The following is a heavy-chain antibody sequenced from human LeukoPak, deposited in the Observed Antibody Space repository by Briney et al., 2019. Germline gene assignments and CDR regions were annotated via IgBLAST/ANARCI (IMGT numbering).Heavy chain of an antibody. CDR2: ISGSGGST. D-gene: IGHD3-10*01. Sequence: GGSLRLSCAASGFTFSSYAMSWVRQAPGKGLEWVSAISGSGGSTYYADSVKGRFTISRDNSKNTLYLQMNSLRAEDTAVYYCAKDLLLWLGELLELFDYWGQGTLVTVSS. J-gene: IGHJ4*02. CDR1: GFTFSSYA. CDR3: AKDLLLWLGELLELFDY. V-gene: IGHV3-23*01.